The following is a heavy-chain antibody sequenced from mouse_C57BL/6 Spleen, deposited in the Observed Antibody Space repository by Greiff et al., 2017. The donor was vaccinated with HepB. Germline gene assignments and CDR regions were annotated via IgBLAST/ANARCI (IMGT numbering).Heavy chain of an antibody. Sequence: EVQLQQSGTVLARPGASVKMSCKTSGYTFTSYWMHWVKQRPGQGLEWIGAIYPGNSDTSYNQKFQGKAKLTAVTSASTAYMELSSLTNEDSAVYYCTREYGNYFDDWGQGTTLTVSS. CDR2: IYPGNSDT. CDR1: GYTFTSYW. CDR3: TREYGNYFDD. J-gene: IGHJ2*01. D-gene: IGHD2-10*02. V-gene: IGHV1-5*01.